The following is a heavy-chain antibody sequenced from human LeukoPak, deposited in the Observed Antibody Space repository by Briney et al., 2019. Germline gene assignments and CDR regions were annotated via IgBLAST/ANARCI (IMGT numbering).Heavy chain of an antibody. CDR2: IIPVFHTP. Sequence: VASVKVSCKASGGTFDNYGISWVRQAPGQGLEWMGGIIPVFHTPIFAQQFQGRVAISTDESTSTVYMDLSSLRAEDTAVDYCARGGVATAAARGVYYYYMDVWGKGTTVTVSS. CDR1: GGTFDNYG. CDR3: ARGGVATAAARGVYYYYMDV. V-gene: IGHV1-69*05. J-gene: IGHJ6*03. D-gene: IGHD6-25*01.